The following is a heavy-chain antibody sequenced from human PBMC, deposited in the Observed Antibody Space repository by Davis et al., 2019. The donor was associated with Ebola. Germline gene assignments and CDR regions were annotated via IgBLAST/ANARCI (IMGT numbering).Heavy chain of an antibody. CDR1: GASISSYY. J-gene: IGHJ4*02. CDR2: IHYSGST. Sequence: MPSETLSLTCTVSGASISSYYWSWIRQPPGKGLEWIAYIHYSGSTKYNPSLQSRVAMSLDTSKKQFSLKLNSVTAADTAMYYCARFLSLRDGELEYWGQGTLVTVSS. CDR3: ARFLSLRDGELEY. V-gene: IGHV4-59*01. D-gene: IGHD5-24*01.